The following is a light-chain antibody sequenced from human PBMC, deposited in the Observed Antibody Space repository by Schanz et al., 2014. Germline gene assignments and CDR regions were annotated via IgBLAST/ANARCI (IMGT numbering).Light chain of an antibody. CDR2: EVS. CDR1: SSDVGSYNR. CDR3: SSYAGSNNFVV. Sequence: QSALTQPPSVSGSPGQSVTISCTGTSSDVGSYNRVSWYQQPPGTAPKLMIYEVSQWPSGVSNRFSGSKSGNSASLTISGLQAEDEADYYCSSYAGSNNFVVFGGGTKLTVL. V-gene: IGLV2-18*02. J-gene: IGLJ2*01.